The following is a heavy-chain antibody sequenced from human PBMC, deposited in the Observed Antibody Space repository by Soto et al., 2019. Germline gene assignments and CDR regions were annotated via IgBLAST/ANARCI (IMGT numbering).Heavy chain of an antibody. D-gene: IGHD2-15*01. Sequence: GGSLRLSCAASGFTFSSYGMHWVRQAPGKGLEWVAVISYDGSNKYYADSVKGRFTISRDNSKNTLYLQMNSLRAEDTAVYYCAKDGVYCSGGSCLYYYMDVWGKGTTVTVSS. CDR2: ISYDGSNK. V-gene: IGHV3-30*18. CDR1: GFTFSSYG. J-gene: IGHJ6*03. CDR3: AKDGVYCSGGSCLYYYMDV.